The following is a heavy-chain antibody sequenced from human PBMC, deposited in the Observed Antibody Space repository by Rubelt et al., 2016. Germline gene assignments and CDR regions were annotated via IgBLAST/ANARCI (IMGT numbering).Heavy chain of an antibody. J-gene: IGHJ4*02. CDR2: IYYSGNT. D-gene: IGHD2-15*01. CDR1: GGSITSTNYY. Sequence: QLQLQESGPGLVKPSETLSLTCTVSGGSITSTNYYWGWIRQPPGKGLEWIGSIYYSGNTYYNPSLKSRITVSVDTSKNQFSLKLSSGTAADTADYYCARQSGAPARLRGSIDYWGQGTRVTVSS. CDR3: ARQSGAPARLRGSIDY. V-gene: IGHV4-39*01.